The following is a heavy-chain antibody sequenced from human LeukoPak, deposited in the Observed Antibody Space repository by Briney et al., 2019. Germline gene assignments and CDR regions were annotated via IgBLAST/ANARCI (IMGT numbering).Heavy chain of an antibody. CDR2: ISYSGST. V-gene: IGHV4-59*01. J-gene: IGHJ3*02. D-gene: IGHD2/OR15-2a*01. CDR3: ARDEYLGLLGVFDI. CDR1: GASLSRYY. Sequence: ESSETLSLTCTVSGASLSRYYWSWIRQPPGEGLEWIGYISYSGSTKYNPSLKSRVTISVDTSKKQFSLKLNSVTAADTAVYYCARDEYLGLLGVFDIWGQGTMVTVSS.